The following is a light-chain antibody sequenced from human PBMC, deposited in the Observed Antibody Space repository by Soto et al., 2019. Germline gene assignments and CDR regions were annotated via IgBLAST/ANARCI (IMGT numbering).Light chain of an antibody. V-gene: IGLV2-14*01. Sequence: QSDLTQPASVSGSPGQSMTISCTGTSSDVGSGNFVSWFQQHPGKAPKLMIYEVTNRPSGVSYRFSGSKSGNTASLTISGLQAEDEADYYCSSFTTTNTWVCGGGTKLTVL. CDR2: EVT. J-gene: IGLJ3*02. CDR3: SSFTTTNTWV. CDR1: SSDVGSGNF.